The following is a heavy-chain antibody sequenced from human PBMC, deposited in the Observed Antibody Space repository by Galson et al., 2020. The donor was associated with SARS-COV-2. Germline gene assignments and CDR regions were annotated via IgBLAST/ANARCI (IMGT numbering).Heavy chain of an antibody. Sequence: ASVKVSCKASGYTFTTYGFIWVRQAPGQGLEWMGWISAYNGNTNYPQRLQGRVTMTTDTSTSTAYMELTSLRSDDTAVYYCARVVGATHSDYWGQGTLVTVSS. D-gene: IGHD1-26*01. J-gene: IGHJ4*02. CDR1: GYTFTTYG. CDR2: ISAYNGNT. CDR3: ARVVGATHSDY. V-gene: IGHV1-18*01.